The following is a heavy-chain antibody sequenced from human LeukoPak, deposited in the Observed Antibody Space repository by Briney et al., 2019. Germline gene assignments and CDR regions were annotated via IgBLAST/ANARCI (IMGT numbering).Heavy chain of an antibody. J-gene: IGHJ6*03. CDR2: INPNSGGT. CDR1: GYTFTGYY. D-gene: IGHD3-10*01. CDR3: ARANYYGSGSHYYYYYMDV. Sequence: ASVKVSCKASGYTFTGYYMHWVRQAPGQGLEWMGWINPNSGGTNYAQKFQGRVTITADESTSTAYMELSSLRSEDTAVYYCARANYYGSGSHYYYYYMDVWGKGTTVTISS. V-gene: IGHV1-2*02.